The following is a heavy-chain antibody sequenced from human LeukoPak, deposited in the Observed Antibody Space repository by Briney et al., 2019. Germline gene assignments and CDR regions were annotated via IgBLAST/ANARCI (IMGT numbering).Heavy chain of an antibody. D-gene: IGHD3-10*01. V-gene: IGHV1-3*04. Sequence: ASVKVCCKTSGYTFGNYGMQWVRQAPRQSPEWMGWINTGNGNTKSSQKFQDRVTLTRDTSASTAYMELNSLSSEDTAVYYCARVPLDDASRHYYPHWGQGTLVTVSS. CDR2: INTGNGNT. CDR3: ARVPLDDASRHYYPH. CDR1: GYTFGNYG. J-gene: IGHJ1*01.